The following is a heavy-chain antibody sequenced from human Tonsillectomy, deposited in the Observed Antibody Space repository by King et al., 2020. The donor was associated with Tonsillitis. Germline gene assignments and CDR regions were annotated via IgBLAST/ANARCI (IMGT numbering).Heavy chain of an antibody. V-gene: IGHV3-30*03. J-gene: IGHJ3*01. Sequence: VQLVESGGGVLQPGRSLRLSCAASRINFSNFAMHWVRQAPGKGLEWVALILYDGSSKFYADSVKGRFTISRDKSKNSLFLQVNSLRAEDTAVYYCAREGHATHSFDLWGQGTMVTVSS. CDR3: AREGHATHSFDL. CDR1: RINFSNFA. CDR2: ILYDGSSK.